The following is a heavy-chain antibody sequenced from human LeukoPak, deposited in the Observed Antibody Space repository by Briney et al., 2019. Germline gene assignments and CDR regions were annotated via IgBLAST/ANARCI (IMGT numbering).Heavy chain of an antibody. CDR3: ARRELLNAFDI. CDR2: VYYTGRT. V-gene: IGHV4-59*01. D-gene: IGHD1-26*01. CDR1: DGSTTGYY. Sequence: PSETLSLTCSVSDGSTTGYYWSWIRQPPGKGLEWIAYVYYTGRTLYNPSLESRVTISVDTSKTQFSLTVTSVTAADTAVYYCARRELLNAFDIWGQGTMVTVSS. J-gene: IGHJ3*02.